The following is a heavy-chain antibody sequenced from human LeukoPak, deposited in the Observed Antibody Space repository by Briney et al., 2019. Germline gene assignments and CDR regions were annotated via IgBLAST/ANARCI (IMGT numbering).Heavy chain of an antibody. CDR1: GFTFSDHY. Sequence: GGSLRLSCAASGFTFSDHYMIWLRQAPGKGLEAISYISHNGETKYYADSVKGRLSISRDNAKSSLYLQMYSLRVEDTAVYYCARDRHGYFDYWGQGTLVTVSS. J-gene: IGHJ4*02. CDR2: ISHNGETK. V-gene: IGHV3-11*01. D-gene: IGHD6-13*01. CDR3: ARDRHGYFDY.